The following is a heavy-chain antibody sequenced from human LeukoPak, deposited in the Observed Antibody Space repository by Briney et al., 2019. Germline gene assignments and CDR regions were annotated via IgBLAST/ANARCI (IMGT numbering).Heavy chain of an antibody. V-gene: IGHV3-74*01. J-gene: IGHJ6*02. CDR3: ARCLRGYCSGGSCYDYYGMDV. CDR1: GFTFSSYW. Sequence: PGGSLRLSCAASGFTFSSYWMHWVRQAPGKGLVWVSRINSDGSSTSYADSVKGRFTISRDNAKNTLYLQMNSLRVEDTAVYYCARCLRGYCSGGSCYDYYGMDVWGQGTTVTVSS. CDR2: INSDGSST. D-gene: IGHD2-15*01.